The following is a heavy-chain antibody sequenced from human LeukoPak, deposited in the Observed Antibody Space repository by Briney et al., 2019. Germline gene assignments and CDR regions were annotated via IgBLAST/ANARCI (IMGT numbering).Heavy chain of an antibody. D-gene: IGHD4-23*01. CDR3: ARGRTGYGGTDH. Sequence: PSETLSLTCTVSGGSISSSSYYWGWIRQPPGKGLEWIGSIYYSGSTYYNPSLKSRVTISVDTSKNQFSLKLSSVTAADTAVYYCARGRTGYGGTDHWGQGTLVTVSS. CDR1: GGSISSSSYY. J-gene: IGHJ5*02. V-gene: IGHV4-39*07. CDR2: IYYSGST.